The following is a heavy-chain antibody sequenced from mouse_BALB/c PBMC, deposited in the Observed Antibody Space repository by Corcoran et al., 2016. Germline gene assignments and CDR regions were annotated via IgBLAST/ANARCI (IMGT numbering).Heavy chain of an antibody. CDR1: GFNIKDYY. D-gene: IGHD1-1*01. Sequence: VHLQQSGAELVRPGALVKLSCKASGFNIKDYYMHWVKQRPEQGLEWIGWIDPENGNTIYDPKFQGKASITADTSSNTAYLQLSSLTSEDTAVYYCARAYYYGSSYGAYWGQGTLVTVSA. J-gene: IGHJ3*01. CDR3: ARAYYYGSSYGAY. V-gene: IGHV14-1*02. CDR2: IDPENGNT.